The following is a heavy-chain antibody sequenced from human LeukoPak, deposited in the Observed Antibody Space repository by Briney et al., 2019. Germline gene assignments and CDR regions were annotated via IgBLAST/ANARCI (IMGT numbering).Heavy chain of an antibody. V-gene: IGHV4-59*01. Sequence: KPSETLSLTCTASGVSISSYYWSWIRQPPGKGLEWIAYLFYSGSTDYNPSLESRVTISVDTSKNQFSLKLRSVTAADTAVYYVATVAVIRGGTYFGYWGQGTLVTVSS. J-gene: IGHJ4*02. CDR3: ATVAVIRGGTYFGY. CDR2: LFYSGST. D-gene: IGHD3-10*01. CDR1: GVSISSYY.